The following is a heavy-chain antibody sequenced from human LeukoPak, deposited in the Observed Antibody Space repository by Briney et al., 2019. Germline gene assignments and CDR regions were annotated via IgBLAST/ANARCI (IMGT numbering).Heavy chain of an antibody. Sequence: GGSLRLSCAASGFTFSSYWMHWVRHAPGKGLEWVSSISSSSSYIYYADSVKGRFTISRDNAKNSLYLQMNSLRAEDTAVYYCAREISGSGYCSSTSCYGLDIWGQGTMVTVSS. CDR3: AREISGSGYCSSTSCYGLDI. CDR1: GFTFSSYW. D-gene: IGHD2-2*01. V-gene: IGHV3-21*01. CDR2: ISSSSSYI. J-gene: IGHJ3*02.